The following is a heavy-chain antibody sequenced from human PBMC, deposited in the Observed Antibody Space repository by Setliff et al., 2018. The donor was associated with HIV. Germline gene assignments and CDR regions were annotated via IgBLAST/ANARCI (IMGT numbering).Heavy chain of an antibody. D-gene: IGHD2-15*01. J-gene: IGHJ1*01. CDR3: ARGGYCSGGSCYYTEYFQH. Sequence: SETLSLTCTVSGGSISSGGYYWSWIRQHPGKGLEWIGYIYYSGSTYYNPSLKSRVTISGDTSKNQFSLKLSSVTAADTAVYYCARGGYCSGGSCYYTEYFQHWGQGTLVTVSS. CDR1: GGSISSGGYY. CDR2: IYYSGST. V-gene: IGHV4-31*03.